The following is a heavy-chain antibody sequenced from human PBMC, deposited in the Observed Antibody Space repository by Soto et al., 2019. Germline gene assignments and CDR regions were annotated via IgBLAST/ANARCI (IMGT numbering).Heavy chain of an antibody. V-gene: IGHV4-59*01. CDR2: IYCRGRP. D-gene: IGHD4-17*01. J-gene: IGHJ5*02. Sequence: QVQLQESGPGLVKPSETLSLTCTVSGGSISSYYWSWIRQPPGKGLEWIGYIYCRGRPNHNPSLTSRVTISVDTSKNHFSLKLSSVTAADTAVNYCAREFDYGDENWFDPWGQGTLVTVSS. CDR3: AREFDYGDENWFDP. CDR1: GGSISSYY.